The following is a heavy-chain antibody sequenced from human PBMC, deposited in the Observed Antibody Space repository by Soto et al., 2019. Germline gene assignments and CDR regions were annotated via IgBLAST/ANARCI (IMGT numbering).Heavy chain of an antibody. CDR1: GGSMSSYY. D-gene: IGHD4-17*01. J-gene: IGHJ3*02. CDR2: IYTSGST. V-gene: IGHV4-4*07. CDR3: ARPSETYASDI. Sequence: SETLSLTCTVSGGSMSSYYWSLIRQPAGKGLEWIGRIYTSGSTNYNPSLKSRVTMSVDTSKKQFSLKLTSVTAADTAAYYCARPSETYASDIWGQGTTVTVSS.